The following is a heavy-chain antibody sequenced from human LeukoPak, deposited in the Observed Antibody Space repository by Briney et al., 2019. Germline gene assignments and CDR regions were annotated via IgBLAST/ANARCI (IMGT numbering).Heavy chain of an antibody. V-gene: IGHV4-59*13. J-gene: IGHJ4*02. D-gene: IGHD3-10*01. CDR2: ISYSGST. CDR1: GGSISSDC. CDR3: ARDSGSGSYYNIDY. Sequence: PSETLSLTCTVSGGSISSDCWSWIRQPPGKQLEWIGNISYSGSTLYNPSLESRVTMSLDTSKNQFSLKLSSVTAADTAVYYCARDSGSGSYYNIDYWGQGTLVTVSS.